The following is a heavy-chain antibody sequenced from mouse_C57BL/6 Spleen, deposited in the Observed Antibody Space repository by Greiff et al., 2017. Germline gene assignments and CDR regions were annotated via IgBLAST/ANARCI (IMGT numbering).Heavy chain of an antibody. Sequence: VKVVESGAELVKPGASVKLSCKASGYTFTEYTIHWVKQRSGQGLEWIGWFYPGSGSIKYNEKFKDKATLTADKSSSTVYMELSRLTSEDSAVYFCARHDYYGNAMDYWGQGTSVTVSS. CDR2: FYPGSGSI. V-gene: IGHV1-62-2*01. CDR1: GYTFTEYT. D-gene: IGHD2-1*01. CDR3: ARHDYYGNAMDY. J-gene: IGHJ4*01.